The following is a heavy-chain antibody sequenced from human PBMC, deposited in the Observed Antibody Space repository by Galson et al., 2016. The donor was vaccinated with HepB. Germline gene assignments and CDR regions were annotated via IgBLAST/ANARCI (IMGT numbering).Heavy chain of an antibody. CDR3: AKNKYCNDGSCSALYYFYGMDV. Sequence: SLRLSCAASGFTFDDYAMTWVRQAPGKGLEWVSVISASGGATYYPDSVKGRFTISRDNSRNTLYLQMNSLRAADTAVYYCAKNKYCNDGSCSALYYFYGMDVWGQGTTVTVSS. CDR1: GFTFDDYA. V-gene: IGHV3-23*01. J-gene: IGHJ6*02. CDR2: ISASGGAT. D-gene: IGHD2-15*01.